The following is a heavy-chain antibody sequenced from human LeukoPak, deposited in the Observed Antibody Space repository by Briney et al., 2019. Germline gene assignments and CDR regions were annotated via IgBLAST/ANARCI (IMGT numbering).Heavy chain of an antibody. CDR3: AKDLHGGYSSDY. Sequence: GGSLRLSCAASGFTFNNFGMHWVRQAPGKGLEWVSFIGYEGVHKYYADSAKGRFTISKDNSKATLYLQMNSLRPEDTAVYYCAKDLHGGYSSDYWGQGTLVTVFS. CDR2: IGYEGVHK. J-gene: IGHJ4*02. V-gene: IGHV3-30*02. D-gene: IGHD4-23*01. CDR1: GFTFNNFG.